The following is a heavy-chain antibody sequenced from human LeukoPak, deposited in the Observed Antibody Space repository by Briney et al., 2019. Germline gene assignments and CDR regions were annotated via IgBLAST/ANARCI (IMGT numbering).Heavy chain of an antibody. V-gene: IGHV4-59*11. CDR3: ARVRSAAATNAFDY. D-gene: IGHD6-13*01. Sequence: SETLSLTCTVSGGSISGHYWSWIRQPPGRGLEWIGYIFYSGRTNYNPSLKRRVTMSVDTSKNQFSLQLSSVTAADTAVYYCARVRSAAATNAFDYCGQGTLVTVSS. J-gene: IGHJ4*02. CDR2: IFYSGRT. CDR1: GGSISGHY.